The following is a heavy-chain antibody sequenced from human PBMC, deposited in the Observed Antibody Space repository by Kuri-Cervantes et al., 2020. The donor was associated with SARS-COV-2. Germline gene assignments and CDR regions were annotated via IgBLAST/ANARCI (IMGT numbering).Heavy chain of an antibody. Sequence: GESLKISCGASGFTFSSYAMNWVRQAPGKGLEWVAFIRYDGSYKYYADSLRGRFTISRDNFKKTLFLQLDNLRAEDTAVYYCARLQHRDGDRSYWGQGTLVTVSS. CDR1: GFTFSSYA. V-gene: IGHV3-30*02. CDR2: IRYDGSYK. D-gene: IGHD5-24*01. J-gene: IGHJ4*02. CDR3: ARLQHRDGDRSY.